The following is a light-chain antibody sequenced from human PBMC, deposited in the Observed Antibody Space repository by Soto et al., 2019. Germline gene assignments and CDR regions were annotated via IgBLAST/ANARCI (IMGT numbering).Light chain of an antibody. J-gene: IGKJ4*01. CDR3: QQYGSSRLT. Sequence: EIVLTQSPGTLSLSPGERATISCRASQSVSSSYLAWYQQKPGQAPRLLIYGASSKATGIPDRFSGNGSGADFTLTISRLEPEDFAVYYCQQYGSSRLTFGGGTKVDIK. CDR1: QSVSSSY. CDR2: GAS. V-gene: IGKV3-20*01.